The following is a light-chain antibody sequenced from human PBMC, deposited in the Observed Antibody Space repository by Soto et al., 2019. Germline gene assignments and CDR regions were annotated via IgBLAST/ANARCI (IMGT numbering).Light chain of an antibody. V-gene: IGKV3-20*01. CDR3: QQYGSSPGLFT. CDR2: DAS. CDR1: QSVSSTY. Sequence: EIVLTQSPGTLSLSPGDRATLSCRARQSVSSTYLAWYQQKPGQAPRLLIYDASSRATGIPDRFSGSGSGTDFTLTISRLEPEDFAVYYCQQYGSSPGLFTFGPGTKVDIK. J-gene: IGKJ3*01.